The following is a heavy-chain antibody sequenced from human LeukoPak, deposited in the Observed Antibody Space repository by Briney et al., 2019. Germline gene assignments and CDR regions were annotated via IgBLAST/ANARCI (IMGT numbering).Heavy chain of an antibody. J-gene: IGHJ6*03. V-gene: IGHV4-38-2*02. CDR3: ATGKYYYYYYMDV. CDR2: IYHSGST. Sequence: SETLSLTCTVSGYSISSGYYWGWIRQPPGKGLEWIGSIYHSGSTYYNPSLKSRVTISVDTSKNQFSLKLSSVTAADTAVYYCATGKYYYYYYMDVWGKGTTVTVSS. CDR1: GYSISSGYY.